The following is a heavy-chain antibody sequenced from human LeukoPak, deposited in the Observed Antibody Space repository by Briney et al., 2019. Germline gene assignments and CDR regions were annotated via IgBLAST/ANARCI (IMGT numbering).Heavy chain of an antibody. Sequence: AASVKVSCKASGYTFTNYGISWVRQAPEQGLEWMGWISGYNGHTNYAQRLQGRVTMTTDTSTSTAHMELRSLRSDDTGVYYCARGGHRRYDYYYYYMDVWGKGTTVTVSS. CDR1: GYTFTNYG. CDR2: ISGYNGHT. CDR3: ARGGHRRYDYYYYYMDV. J-gene: IGHJ6*03. D-gene: IGHD3-9*01. V-gene: IGHV1-18*01.